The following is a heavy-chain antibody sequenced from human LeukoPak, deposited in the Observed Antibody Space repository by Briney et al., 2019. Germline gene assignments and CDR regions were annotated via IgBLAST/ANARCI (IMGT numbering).Heavy chain of an antibody. CDR2: IYTSGST. CDR3: ARDFYDFWSGYYTEYYYYYMDV. D-gene: IGHD3-3*01. Sequence: SETLPLTCTVSGGSISSYYWSWLRQPAGKGLEWIGRIYTSGSTNYNPSLKSRVTMSVDTSKNQFSLKLSSVTAADTAVYYCARDFYDFWSGYYTEYYYYYMDVWGKGTTVTVSS. CDR1: GGSISSYY. V-gene: IGHV4-4*07. J-gene: IGHJ6*03.